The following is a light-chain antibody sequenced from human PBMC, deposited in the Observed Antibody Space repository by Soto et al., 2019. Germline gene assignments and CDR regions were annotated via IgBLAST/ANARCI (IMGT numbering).Light chain of an antibody. CDR3: AIWDDSLSGRVI. V-gene: IGLV1-44*01. J-gene: IGLJ2*01. Sequence: QSVLTQPPSASGTPGQRVTISCSGSNSNIGRNAVNWYRQLPGTAPKLLIYSNNQRPSGVPDRFSGSKSGSSASLAISGLQSADEADYYCAIWDDSLSGRVIFGGGTKVTVL. CDR2: SNN. CDR1: NSNIGRNA.